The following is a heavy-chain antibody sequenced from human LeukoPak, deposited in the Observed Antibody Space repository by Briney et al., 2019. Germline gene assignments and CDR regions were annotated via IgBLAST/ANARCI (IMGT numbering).Heavy chain of an antibody. J-gene: IGHJ4*02. CDR3: ARGLSEHDY. D-gene: IGHD1-14*01. CDR2: TSYDGNHT. Sequence: GGSLRLSCATSGFTFSNYALHWVRQAPGKGLEWVAVTSYDGNHTYYADSVKGRFTISRDNSKNTLYLQMNSLKVEGTAVYYCARGLSEHDYWGQGTLVTVSS. CDR1: GFTFSNYA. V-gene: IGHV3-30*04.